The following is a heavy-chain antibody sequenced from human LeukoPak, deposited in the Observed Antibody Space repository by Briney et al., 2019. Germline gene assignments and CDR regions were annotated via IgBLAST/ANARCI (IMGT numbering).Heavy chain of an antibody. CDR2: IYYSGST. CDR1: GGSLSSSSYY. V-gene: IGHV4-39*01. CDR3: RLLLIIDGDY. Sequence: SETLSLTCTVSGGSLSSSSYYWGSIRQPPGKGLEWIGSIYYSGSTYYNPSLKSRVTISVDTSKNQFSLKLSSVTAADTAVYYCRLLLIIDGDYWGQGTLVTVSS. J-gene: IGHJ4*02. D-gene: IGHD3-22*01.